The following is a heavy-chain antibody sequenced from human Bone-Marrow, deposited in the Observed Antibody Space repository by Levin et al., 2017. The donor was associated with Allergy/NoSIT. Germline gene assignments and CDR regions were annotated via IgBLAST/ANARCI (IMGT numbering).Heavy chain of an antibody. CDR1: GFRFRTYT. J-gene: IGHJ4*02. CDR3: AALDYGRDF. Sequence: LSLTCVASGFRFRTYTMHWVRQAPGKGLEWVALISRDGISENYAESVKGRFTISRDNSKNTLFLQMSSLRTEDTAVYYCAALDYGRDFWGQGNLVTVSS. CDR2: ISRDGISE. V-gene: IGHV3-30-3*01. D-gene: IGHD4-17*01.